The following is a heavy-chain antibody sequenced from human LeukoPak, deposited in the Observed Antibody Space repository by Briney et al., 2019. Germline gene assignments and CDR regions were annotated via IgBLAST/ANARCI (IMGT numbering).Heavy chain of an antibody. J-gene: IGHJ6*03. CDR1: GYTFTSYG. CDR2: ISAYNGNT. V-gene: IGHV1-18*01. Sequence: ASVKVSCKASGYTFTSYGISWVRQAPAQGLEWMGWISAYNGNTNYAQKLQGRVTMTTDTSTSTAYMELRSLRSDDTAVYYCARAITAAKYYYYYYMDVWGKGTTVTVSS. D-gene: IGHD2-2*01. CDR3: ARAITAAKYYYYYYMDV.